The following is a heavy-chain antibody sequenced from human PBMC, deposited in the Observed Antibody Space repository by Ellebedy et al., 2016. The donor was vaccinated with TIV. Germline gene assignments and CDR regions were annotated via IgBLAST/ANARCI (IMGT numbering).Heavy chain of an antibody. V-gene: IGHV1-18*01. J-gene: IGHJ4*02. CDR1: GYTFTSYG. CDR3: ARVGVKYYDSSGYRYYFDS. D-gene: IGHD3-22*01. CDR2: ISAYNGNT. Sequence: AASVKVSCKASGYTFTSYGISWVRQAPGQGLEWMGWISAYNGNTNYAQKLQGRVTMTTDTSTNTAYMELRSLRSDDTAVYYCARVGVKYYDSSGYRYYFDSWGQGTLVTVSS.